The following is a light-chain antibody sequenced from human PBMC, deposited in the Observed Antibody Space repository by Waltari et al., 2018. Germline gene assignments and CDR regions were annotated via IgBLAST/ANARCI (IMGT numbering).Light chain of an antibody. CDR2: KAS. Sequence: DIQMTQFPSTLSASVGDRVTITCRASQSISTWLAWYQQKPGKAPKLLIYKASSLQSGVPSRFSGSGSGTEFTLTISSLQPDDFATYYCQQYNSYSLTLGGGTKVEIK. CDR3: QQYNSYSLT. J-gene: IGKJ4*01. CDR1: QSISTW. V-gene: IGKV1-5*03.